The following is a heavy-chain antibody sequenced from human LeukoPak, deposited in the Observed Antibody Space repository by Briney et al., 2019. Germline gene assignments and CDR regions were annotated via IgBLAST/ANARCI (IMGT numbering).Heavy chain of an antibody. Sequence: PGRSLRLSCAASGFTFTTYAMHWVRQAPGKALEYVSAITSDGITTYYADSVKGRFTISRDNSKNTLYLQMSSLRPEDTAVYYCVKDLTGAGSNWGQGTLVTVSS. CDR2: ITSDGITT. V-gene: IGHV3-64D*09. D-gene: IGHD3-9*01. CDR1: GFTFTTYA. J-gene: IGHJ4*02. CDR3: VKDLTGAGSN.